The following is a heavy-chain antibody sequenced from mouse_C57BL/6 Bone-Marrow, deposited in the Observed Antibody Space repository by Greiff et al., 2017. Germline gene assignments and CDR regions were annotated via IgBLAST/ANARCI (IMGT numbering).Heavy chain of an antibody. CDR1: GFNIKDDY. CDR3: TTPLITTVVAKWYFDV. J-gene: IGHJ1*03. Sequence: VQLQQSGAELVRPGASVKLSCTASGFNIKDDYMHWVQQRPEQGLEWIGWIDPENGDTEYASKFQGKATITADTSSNTAYLQLSSLTSEDTAVYYCTTPLITTVVAKWYFDVWGTGTTVTVSS. CDR2: IDPENGDT. D-gene: IGHD1-1*01. V-gene: IGHV14-4*01.